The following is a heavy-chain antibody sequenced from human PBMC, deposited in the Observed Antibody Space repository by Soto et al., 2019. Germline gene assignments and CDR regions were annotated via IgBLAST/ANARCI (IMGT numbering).Heavy chain of an antibody. CDR2: TYYRSKWYN. V-gene: IGHV6-1*01. Sequence: SQTLSLTCAISGDSVSSNSAAWNWIRQSPSRGLEWLGRTYYRSKWYNDYAVSVKSRLTINPDTSKNQFSLQLNSVTPEDTAVYYCARDRRSSWYDVYYYYGMDVWGQGTTVTVSS. CDR1: GDSVSSNSAA. CDR3: ARDRRSSWYDVYYYYGMDV. J-gene: IGHJ6*02. D-gene: IGHD6-13*01.